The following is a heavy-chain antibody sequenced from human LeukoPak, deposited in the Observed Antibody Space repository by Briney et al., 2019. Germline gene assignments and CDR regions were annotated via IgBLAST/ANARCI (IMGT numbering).Heavy chain of an antibody. D-gene: IGHD5/OR15-5a*01. J-gene: IGHJ4*01. CDR1: GFTFSSYA. V-gene: IGHV3-30*04. Sequence: GGSLRLSCAASGFTFSSYAMHWVRQAPGKGLEWVPIISYDGGLKYYADSVKGRFTISRDNSNNTLYLQMNSLRTEDTAVYYCASALALYSVSDYGLNSDYWGHGTLVTVSS. CDR2: ISYDGGLK. CDR3: ASALALYSVSDYGLNSDY.